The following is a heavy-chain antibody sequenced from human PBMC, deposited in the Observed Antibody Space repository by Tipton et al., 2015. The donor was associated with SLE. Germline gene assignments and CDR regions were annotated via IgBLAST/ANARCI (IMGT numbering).Heavy chain of an antibody. Sequence: SRRLSCTASGFTFGDYAMSWVRQAPGKGLEWVGFIRSKAYGGTTEYAASVKGRFTISRDDSKSIAYLQMNSLKTEDTAVYYCTRALGRDGYNSAFDIWGQGTMVTVSS. CDR1: GFTFGDYA. D-gene: IGHD5-24*01. V-gene: IGHV3-49*04. CDR3: TRALGRDGYNSAFDI. CDR2: IRSKAYGGTT. J-gene: IGHJ3*02.